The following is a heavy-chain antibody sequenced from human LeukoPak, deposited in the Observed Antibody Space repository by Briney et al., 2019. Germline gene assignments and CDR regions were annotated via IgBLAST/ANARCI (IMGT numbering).Heavy chain of an antibody. D-gene: IGHD1-26*01. CDR1: GFTFSSYG. Sequence: GGSLRLSCAASGFTFSSYGMHWVRQAPGKGLEWVAVISYDGSNKYYADSVKGRFTISRDNSKNTLYLQMNSLRAEDTAVYYCAKLGSPDRGYFDYWGQGTLVTVSS. J-gene: IGHJ4*02. V-gene: IGHV3-30*18. CDR2: ISYDGSNK. CDR3: AKLGSPDRGYFDY.